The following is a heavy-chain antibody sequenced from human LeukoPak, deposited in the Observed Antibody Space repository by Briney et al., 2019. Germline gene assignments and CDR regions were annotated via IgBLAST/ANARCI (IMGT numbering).Heavy chain of an antibody. CDR2: IRYDGSNK. J-gene: IGHJ4*02. CDR3: AKEGYCSSTSCFFIDY. CDR1: GFTFSSYG. Sequence: GGSLRLSCAASGFTFSSYGMHWVRQAPGKGLEWVAFIRYDGSNKYYADSVKGRFTISRDNSKNTLYLQMNSLRAEDTAVYYCAKEGYCSSTSCFFIDYWGQGTLVTVSS. D-gene: IGHD2-2*01. V-gene: IGHV3-30*02.